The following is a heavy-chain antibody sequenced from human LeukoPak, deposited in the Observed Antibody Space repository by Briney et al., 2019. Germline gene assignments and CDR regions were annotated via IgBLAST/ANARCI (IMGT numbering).Heavy chain of an antibody. D-gene: IGHD6-13*01. CDR2: IKEDGSEE. Sequence: GGSLGLSCAASTFTFGNYWMSWVRQAPGKGLEWVANIKEDGSEEYYVDSVKGRFTISRDNTKNSLYLQMNSLRAEDTAVYYCARDPAAWDYWGQGTLVTVSP. CDR1: TFTFGNYW. V-gene: IGHV3-7*01. CDR3: ARDPAAWDY. J-gene: IGHJ4*02.